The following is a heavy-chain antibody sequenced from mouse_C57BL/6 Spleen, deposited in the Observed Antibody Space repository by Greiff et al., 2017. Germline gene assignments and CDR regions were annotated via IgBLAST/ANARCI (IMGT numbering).Heavy chain of an antibody. D-gene: IGHD2-3*01. J-gene: IGHJ3*01. V-gene: IGHV2-2*01. CDR2: IWSGGST. CDR1: GFSLTSYG. Sequence: VQLQQSGPGLVQPSQSLSITCTVSGFSLTSYGVHWVRQSPGKGLEWLGVIWSGGSTDYNAAFISRLSISKDNSKSQVFFKINSLQADDTAIYYCARYDFAYWGQGTLVTVSA. CDR3: ARYDFAY.